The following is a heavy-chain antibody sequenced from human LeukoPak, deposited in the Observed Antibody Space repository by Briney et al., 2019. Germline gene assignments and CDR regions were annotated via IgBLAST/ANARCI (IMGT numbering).Heavy chain of an antibody. J-gene: IGHJ4*02. Sequence: ASVRVSCKASGYTFTNYYIHWVRQAPGCGLEWMGWINPNRGDTNYAQKFQGRVTMTRDTSISTAFMELTRLTSDDTAVYYCTRDLLGFATTPLSDWGQGTLVTVSS. CDR3: TRDLLGFATTPLSD. D-gene: IGHD4-17*01. CDR2: INPNRGDT. CDR1: GYTFTNYY. V-gene: IGHV1-2*02.